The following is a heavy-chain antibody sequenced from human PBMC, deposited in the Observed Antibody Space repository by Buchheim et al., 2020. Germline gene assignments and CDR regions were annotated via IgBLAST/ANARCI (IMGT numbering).Heavy chain of an antibody. J-gene: IGHJ4*02. CDR1: GGSISSYY. CDR3: ARGSSSWDYYFDY. Sequence: QVQLQESGPGLVKPSETLSLTCTVSGGSISSYYWSWIRQPPGKGLEWIGYIYYSGSTNYYHSLKSRVTISVDTSKNQFYLTLSSVTAADTAVYYCARGSSSWDYYFDYWGQGTL. V-gene: IGHV4-59*01. D-gene: IGHD6-13*01. CDR2: IYYSGST.